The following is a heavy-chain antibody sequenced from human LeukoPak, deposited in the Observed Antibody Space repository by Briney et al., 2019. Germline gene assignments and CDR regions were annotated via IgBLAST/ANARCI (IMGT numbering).Heavy chain of an antibody. CDR1: GFPFSSFT. D-gene: IGHD3-10*01. CDR3: AKMAGRVIAYFYYFDY. V-gene: IGHV3-23*01. Sequence: GGALRLSCVASGFPFSSFTVSWVRQAPGKGLEWVSTISGRGDSTYYADSVKGRFTISRDNSKNTLYLQMNSLRAEDTAVYYCAKMAGRVIAYFYYFDYWGQGTLVTVSS. J-gene: IGHJ4*02. CDR2: ISGRGDST.